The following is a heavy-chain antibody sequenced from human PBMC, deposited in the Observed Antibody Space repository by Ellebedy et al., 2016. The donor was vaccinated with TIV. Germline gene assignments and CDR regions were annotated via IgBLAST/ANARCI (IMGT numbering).Heavy chain of an antibody. CDR1: GFTFSSYG. Sequence: GESLKISXAASGFTFSSYGMHWVRQAPGKGLEWVAVISYDGSNKYYADSVKGRFTISRDNSKNTLYLQMNSLRAEDTAVYYCAKDQPPGYQLPWGYYYYYMDVWGKGTTVTVSS. J-gene: IGHJ6*03. V-gene: IGHV3-30*18. CDR2: ISYDGSNK. D-gene: IGHD2-2*01. CDR3: AKDQPPGYQLPWGYYYYYMDV.